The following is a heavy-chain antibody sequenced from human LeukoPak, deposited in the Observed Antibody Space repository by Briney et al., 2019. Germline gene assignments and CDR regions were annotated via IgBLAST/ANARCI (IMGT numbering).Heavy chain of an antibody. CDR3: ARPSYYGANRFDP. J-gene: IGHJ5*02. CDR1: GYTFTGYC. D-gene: IGHD1-26*01. CDR2: INPISGGT. Sequence: ASVKVSCKASGYTFTGYCMHWVRQAPGQGLESIGWINPISGGTNYAQKFQGRVTMTRDTSISTAYMELSRLRSDDTAVYYCARPSYYGANRFDPWGQGTLVTVSS. V-gene: IGHV1-2*02.